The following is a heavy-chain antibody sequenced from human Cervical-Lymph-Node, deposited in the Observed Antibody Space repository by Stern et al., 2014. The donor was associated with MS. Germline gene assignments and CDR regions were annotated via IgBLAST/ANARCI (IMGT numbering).Heavy chain of an antibody. D-gene: IGHD2-21*01. Sequence: VQLVESGAEVERPGAPVKVSCKASGYTFAGYFLNWVRQAPGQGLEWMGWISTKTGTATYAQKFQDMFTMTRDSSINTVYMEVSSLRSDDTSVYYCTRDRDSYPDYWGQGTLVAVSS. CDR2: ISTKTGTA. V-gene: IGHV1-2*02. CDR3: TRDRDSYPDY. CDR1: GYTFAGYF. J-gene: IGHJ4*02.